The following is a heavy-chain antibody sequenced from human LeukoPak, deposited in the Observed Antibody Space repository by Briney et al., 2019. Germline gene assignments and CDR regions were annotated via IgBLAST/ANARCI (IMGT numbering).Heavy chain of an antibody. J-gene: IGHJ4*02. D-gene: IGHD5-18*01. V-gene: IGHV4-38-2*01. CDR1: GYSISSGYY. CDR2: IYPGGNT. Sequence: SETLSLTCVVSGYSISSGYYWGWIRQPPGKGLEWIGSIYPGGNTYYNPSLKSRVTISVDTSRNQFSLKLSSVTAADTAVYYCVGGSVYSGVWGQGTLVTVSS. CDR3: VGGSVYSGV.